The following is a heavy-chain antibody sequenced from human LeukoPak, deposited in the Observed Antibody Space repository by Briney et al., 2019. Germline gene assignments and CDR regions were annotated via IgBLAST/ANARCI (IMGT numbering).Heavy chain of an antibody. D-gene: IGHD6-19*01. CDR2: ISAYNGNT. V-gene: IGHV1-18*01. Sequence: ASVKVSCKASGYTFTSYGISWVRQAPGQGLEWMGWISAYNGNTNYAQKLQGRVTMTTDTSTSTAYMELRSPRSDDTAVYYCARDRYTTGPYSSGSSDYWGQGTLVTVSS. CDR1: GYTFTSYG. J-gene: IGHJ4*02. CDR3: ARDRYTTGPYSSGSSDY.